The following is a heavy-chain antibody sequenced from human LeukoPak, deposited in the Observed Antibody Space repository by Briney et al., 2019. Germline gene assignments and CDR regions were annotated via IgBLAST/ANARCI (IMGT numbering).Heavy chain of an antibody. Sequence: GGSLRLSCVASGFTLRVNYMTWIRQTPGRGLEWVSVIYSDGTPKYADSVKGRFTISRDTPKNTLYLQMNSLRVEDTAVYYCASWPVGWYGEDSWGQGTLVTVSS. CDR3: ASWPVGWYGEDS. CDR2: IYSDGTP. J-gene: IGHJ4*02. V-gene: IGHV3-53*01. CDR1: GFTLRVNY. D-gene: IGHD6-19*01.